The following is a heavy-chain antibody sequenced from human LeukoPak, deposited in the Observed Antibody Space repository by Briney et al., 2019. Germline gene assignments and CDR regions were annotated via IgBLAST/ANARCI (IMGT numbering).Heavy chain of an antibody. CDR1: GGSISSSSYY. J-gene: IGHJ4*02. V-gene: IGHV4-39*01. CDR2: IYYSGST. D-gene: IGHD3-9*01. CDR3: ASAYYDLLTGYYYFDY. Sequence: SETLSLTCTVSGGSISSSSYYWGWIRQPPGKGLEWIGTIYYSGSTYYNPSLKSRVTISVDTSKNQFSLKLSSVTAADTAVYYCASAYYDLLTGYYYFDYWGQGTLVTVSA.